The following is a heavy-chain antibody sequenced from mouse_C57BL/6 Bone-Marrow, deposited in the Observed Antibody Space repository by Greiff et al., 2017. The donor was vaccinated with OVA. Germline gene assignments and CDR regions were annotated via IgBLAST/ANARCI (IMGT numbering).Heavy chain of an antibody. CDR3: ARGGGSLAWFAY. J-gene: IGHJ3*01. Sequence: QVQLQQPGAELVMPGASVKLSCKASGYTFTSYWMHWVKQRPGQGLEWIGEIDPSDSYTNYNQKFKGKSTLTVDKSSSTAYMQLSSLTSEDSAVYYCARGGGSLAWFAYWGQGTLVTVSA. CDR2: IDPSDSYT. V-gene: IGHV1-69*01. D-gene: IGHD3-1*01. CDR1: GYTFTSYW.